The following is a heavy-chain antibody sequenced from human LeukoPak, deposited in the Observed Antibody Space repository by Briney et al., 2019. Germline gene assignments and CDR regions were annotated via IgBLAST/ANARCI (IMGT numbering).Heavy chain of an antibody. J-gene: IGHJ6*03. CDR3: ARLEKKSYYYMDV. V-gene: IGHV3-53*01. CDR1: GFTVSSNY. Sequence: GGSLRLSCAVSGFTVSSNYMGWVRQAPGKGLEWVSVFYSSGSTYYADSVKGRFTTSRDNSENTLFLQMNTLRAEDTAVYYCARLEKKSYYYMDVWGKGTTVTVSS. CDR2: FYSSGST. D-gene: IGHD1-1*01.